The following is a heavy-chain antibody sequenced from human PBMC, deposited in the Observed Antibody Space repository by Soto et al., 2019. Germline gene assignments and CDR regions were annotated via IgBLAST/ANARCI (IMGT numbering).Heavy chain of an antibody. Sequence: QITLKESGPTLVKPTQTLTLTCTFSGFSLSTTGVGVGWIRQPPGKALEWLALIYWNDDRRYSPSLKSRLTITTDTSTNQVVLTMTNMDPVDTATYYCAHSASVPCCYYFDYWGQGTLVTVSS. J-gene: IGHJ4*02. CDR1: GFSLSTTGVG. CDR2: IYWNDDR. V-gene: IGHV2-5*01. D-gene: IGHD1-26*01. CDR3: AHSASVPCCYYFDY.